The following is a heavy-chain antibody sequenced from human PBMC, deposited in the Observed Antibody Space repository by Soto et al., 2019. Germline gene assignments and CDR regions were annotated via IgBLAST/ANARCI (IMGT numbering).Heavy chain of an antibody. D-gene: IGHD1-20*01. J-gene: IGHJ4*02. CDR3: VRAVTATPDY. CDR1: GFTFSDYW. CDR2: IKSDGSST. Sequence: EVHLVESGGGLVQPGGSLRLSCVASGFTFSDYWMHWVRQAPGKGLVWVSRIKSDGSSTSYADSVEGRFTISRDNAKNTLFLQMTSRRAEDSAVYYCVRAVTATPDYWGQGTLVTVSS. V-gene: IGHV3-74*01.